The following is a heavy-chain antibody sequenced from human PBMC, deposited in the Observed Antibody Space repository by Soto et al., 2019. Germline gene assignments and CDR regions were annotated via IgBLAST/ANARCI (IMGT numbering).Heavy chain of an antibody. CDR3: AKSRLSGGNSFLVDY. D-gene: IGHD2-15*01. V-gene: IGHV3-30*18. CDR1: GFTFSSFG. CDR2: ISDDGNNK. Sequence: QVQLVESGGGVVQPGRSLRLSCAASGFTFSSFGMHWFRQPPGKGLEWLAVISDDGNNKYYGDSVKGRFTVSRDNSKNTLYLQLNSLRAVDTAMYYCAKSRLSGGNSFLVDYWGRGTLVTVSS. J-gene: IGHJ4*02.